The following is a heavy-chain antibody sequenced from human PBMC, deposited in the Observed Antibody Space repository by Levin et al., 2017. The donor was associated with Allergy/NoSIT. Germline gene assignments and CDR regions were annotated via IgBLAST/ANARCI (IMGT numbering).Heavy chain of an antibody. CDR2: INHSGST. CDR1: GGSFSGYY. Sequence: GSLRLSCAVYGGSFSGYYWSWIRQPPGKGLEWIGEINHSGSTNYNPSLKSRVTISVDTSKNQFSLKLSSVTAADTAVYYCARAPTLPWSGYYPNYYYYGMDVWGQGTTVTVSS. V-gene: IGHV4-34*01. J-gene: IGHJ6*02. D-gene: IGHD3-3*01. CDR3: ARAPTLPWSGYYPNYYYYGMDV.